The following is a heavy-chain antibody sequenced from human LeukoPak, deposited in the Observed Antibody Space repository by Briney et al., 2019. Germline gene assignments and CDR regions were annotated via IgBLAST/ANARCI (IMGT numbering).Heavy chain of an antibody. CDR3: AKGHVNTMIVAHAFDI. CDR1: GFTFSSYA. J-gene: IGHJ3*02. D-gene: IGHD3-22*01. CDR2: ISGSGGST. Sequence: TGASLRLSCAASGFTFSSYAMSWVRQAPGKGLEWVSAISGSGGSTYYADSVKGRFTISRDNSKNTLYLQMNSLRAEDTAVYYCAKGHVNTMIVAHAFDIWGQGTMVTVSS. V-gene: IGHV3-23*01.